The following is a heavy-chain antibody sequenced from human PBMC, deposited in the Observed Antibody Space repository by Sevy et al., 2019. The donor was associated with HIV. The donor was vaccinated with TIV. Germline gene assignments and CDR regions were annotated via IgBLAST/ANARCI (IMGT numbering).Heavy chain of an antibody. CDR1: GGTFTTSG. CDR3: ARGGGNGWYYFDY. J-gene: IGHJ4*02. V-gene: IGHV1-69*13. Sequence: ASVKVSCKASGGTFTTSGISWMRQVPGQGLEWMGGIIPILGTTNYAQRFQYRVTITADESTKTAYMELSSLRSEDTAVYYCARGGGNGWYYFDYWGQATSVTVSS. CDR2: IIPILGTT. D-gene: IGHD6-19*01.